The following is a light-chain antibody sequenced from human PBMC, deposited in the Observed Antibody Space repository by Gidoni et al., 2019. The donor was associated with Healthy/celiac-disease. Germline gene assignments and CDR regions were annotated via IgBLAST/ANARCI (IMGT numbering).Light chain of an antibody. J-gene: IGKJ3*01. V-gene: IGKV1-16*02. Sequence: DIKMTQSPSSLSASVGDRVTITCRASQDISNYVAWFQQTPGKAPKSLIYAASRLQSGFPSNFRGSGSGTDFTLTISILHPADFATYYCQQYTSYPFTFGPGTKVDIK. CDR3: QQYTSYPFT. CDR1: QDISNY. CDR2: AAS.